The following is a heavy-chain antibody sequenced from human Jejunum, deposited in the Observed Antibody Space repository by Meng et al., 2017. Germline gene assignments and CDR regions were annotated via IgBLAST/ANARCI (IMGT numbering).Heavy chain of an antibody. Sequence: GESLKISCAASGCTFSSYSMSWVRQAPGQGLECVANIKQDVSEMYYVDSVKGRFTISIDNAKNSVFLQMSSLRADDTAVYYCARDQKLQAYNYWGQGTLVTVSS. CDR2: IKQDVSEM. CDR1: GCTFSSYS. D-gene: IGHD4-23*01. V-gene: IGHV3-7*01. CDR3: ARDQKLQAYNY. J-gene: IGHJ4*02.